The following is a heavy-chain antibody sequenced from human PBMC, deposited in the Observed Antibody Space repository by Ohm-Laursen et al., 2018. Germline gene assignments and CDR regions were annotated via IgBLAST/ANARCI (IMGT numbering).Heavy chain of an antibody. CDR1: GFTFSDYY. CDR3: ASGLYSSSWYMEEDY. J-gene: IGHJ4*02. CDR2: ISSSGSTI. D-gene: IGHD6-13*01. V-gene: IGHV3-11*04. Sequence: SLRLSCAASGFTFSDYYMSWIRQAPGEGLEWVSYISSSGSTIYYADSVKGRFTISRDNAKNSLYLQMNSLRAEDTAVYYCASGLYSSSWYMEEDYWGQGTLVTVSS.